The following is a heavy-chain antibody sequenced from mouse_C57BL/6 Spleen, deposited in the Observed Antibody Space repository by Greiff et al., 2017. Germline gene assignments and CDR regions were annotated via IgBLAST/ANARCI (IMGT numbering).Heavy chain of an antibody. V-gene: IGHV5-17*01. CDR1: GFTFSDYG. Sequence: EVQLVESGGGLVKPGGSLKLSCAASGFTFSDYGMHWVRQAPEKGLEWVAYISSGSSTIYYADTVKGRFTISRDNAKNALFLQMTSLRSEDTAMYYCARGSNYAMDYWGQGTSVTVSS. CDR3: ARGSNYAMDY. D-gene: IGHD5-1*01. CDR2: ISSGSSTI. J-gene: IGHJ4*01.